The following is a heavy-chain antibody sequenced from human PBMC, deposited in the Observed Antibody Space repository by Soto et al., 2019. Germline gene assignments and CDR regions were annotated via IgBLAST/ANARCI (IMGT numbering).Heavy chain of an antibody. CDR2: INPNSGGT. Sequence: VSVKVCCKASGDTFTGYYMHWVRQAPGQGLEWMGWINPNSGGTNYAQKFQGWVTMTRDTSISTAYMELSRLRSDDTAVYYCARSIAVAGTHYGMDVWGQGTTVTVSS. CDR1: GDTFTGYY. D-gene: IGHD6-19*01. V-gene: IGHV1-2*04. J-gene: IGHJ6*02. CDR3: ARSIAVAGTHYGMDV.